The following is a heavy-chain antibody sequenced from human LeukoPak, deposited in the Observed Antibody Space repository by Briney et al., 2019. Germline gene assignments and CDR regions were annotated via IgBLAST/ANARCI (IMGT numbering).Heavy chain of an antibody. CDR1: GFTFSSYG. D-gene: IGHD5-12*01. Sequence: GGSLRLSCAASGFTFSSYGMHWVRQAPGKGLEWVAVISYDGSNKYYADSVKGRFTISRDNSKNTLYLQMNSLRAEDTAVYYCAKAGGYSGLYYFDSWGQGTLVTASS. V-gene: IGHV3-30*18. J-gene: IGHJ4*02. CDR3: AKAGGYSGLYYFDS. CDR2: ISYDGSNK.